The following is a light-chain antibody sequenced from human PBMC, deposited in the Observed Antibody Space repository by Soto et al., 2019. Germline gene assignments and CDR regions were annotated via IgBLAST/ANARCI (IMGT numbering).Light chain of an antibody. CDR3: QQYDNWPQT. CDR2: GAS. Sequence: EIVLTQSPGTLSLSPWERATLSCRASQSISDTLAWYQQKPGQAPRLLIYGASTRATGIPARFSGRGSGTEFTLTISSLQSVDFAVYYCQQYDNWPQTFGQGTKVDI. J-gene: IGKJ1*01. CDR1: QSISDT. V-gene: IGKV3-15*01.